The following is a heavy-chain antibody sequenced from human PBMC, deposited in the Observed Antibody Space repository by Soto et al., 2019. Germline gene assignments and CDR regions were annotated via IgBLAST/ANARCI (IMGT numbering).Heavy chain of an antibody. Sequence: GASVKVSCKASGYTFTSYGISWVRQAPGQGLEWMGWISAYNGNTNYAQKLQGRVTMTTDTSTSTAYMELRSLRSDDAAVYYCARVGNPKYCSGGSCYVYWGQGTLVTVSS. V-gene: IGHV1-18*01. CDR3: ARVGNPKYCSGGSCYVY. D-gene: IGHD2-15*01. CDR1: GYTFTSYG. CDR2: ISAYNGNT. J-gene: IGHJ4*02.